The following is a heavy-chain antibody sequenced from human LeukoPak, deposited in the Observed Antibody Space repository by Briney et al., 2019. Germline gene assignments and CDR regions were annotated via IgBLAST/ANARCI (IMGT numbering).Heavy chain of an antibody. J-gene: IGHJ4*02. CDR3: AKKRVAVAGTHYFDY. V-gene: IGHV3-64*04. Sequence: PGGSLRLSCSASGFTFNSYAMHWVRQAPGKGLEYVSAISNSGGSTYYADSVKGRFTISRDNSKNTLYLQMNSLRAEDTAVYYCAKKRVAVAGTHYFDYWGQGTLVTVSS. CDR2: ISNSGGST. D-gene: IGHD6-19*01. CDR1: GFTFNSYA.